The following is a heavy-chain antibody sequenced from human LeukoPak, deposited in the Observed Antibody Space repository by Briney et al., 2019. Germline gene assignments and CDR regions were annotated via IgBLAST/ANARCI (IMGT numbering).Heavy chain of an antibody. CDR3: ARVYYYGSGASAFDI. J-gene: IGHJ3*02. D-gene: IGHD3-10*01. V-gene: IGHV4-59*01. CDR2: MYYSGST. Sequence: PSETLSLTCIVSGGSISGYYWSWIRQPPGKGLEWIGYMYYSGSTKYNPSLKSRVTISVDTSKNQFSLKLSSVTAADTAVYYCARVYYYGSGASAFDIWGQGTMVTVS. CDR1: GGSISGYY.